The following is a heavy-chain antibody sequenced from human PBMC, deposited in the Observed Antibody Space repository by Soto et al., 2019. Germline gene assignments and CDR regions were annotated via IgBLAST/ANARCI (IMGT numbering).Heavy chain of an antibody. Sequence: SETLSLTCTVSGGSISSYYWSWIRQPPGKGLEWIGYIYYSGSTNYNPSLKSRVTISVDTSKNQFSLKLSSVTAADTAVYYCAREAPGGLDYWGQGTLVTVSS. J-gene: IGHJ4*02. CDR3: AREAPGGLDY. V-gene: IGHV4-59*01. CDR2: IYYSGST. CDR1: GGSISSYY.